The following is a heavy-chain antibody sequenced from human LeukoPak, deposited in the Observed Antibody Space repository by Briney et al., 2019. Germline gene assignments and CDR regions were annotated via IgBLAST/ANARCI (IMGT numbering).Heavy chain of an antibody. CDR3: AAGTPLRRLRYFDWGILEPVAPRLDY. CDR2: IYHSGNT. Sequence: SGTLSLTCAVSGDSISSSNWWSWVRQPPEKGLEWIGEIYHSGNTNYNPPLKSRVTISLDKSKNQFSLKLNSVTAADTAVYYCAAGTPLRRLRYFDWGILEPVAPRLDYWGQGTLVTVSS. CDR1: GDSISSSNW. J-gene: IGHJ4*02. D-gene: IGHD3-9*01. V-gene: IGHV4-4*02.